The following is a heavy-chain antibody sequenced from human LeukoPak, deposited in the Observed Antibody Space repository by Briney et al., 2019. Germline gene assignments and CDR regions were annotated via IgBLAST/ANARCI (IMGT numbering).Heavy chain of an antibody. CDR3: AKTYYDILTGYGGPYYMDV. V-gene: IGHV4-4*07. CDR1: GDSISNYY. CDR2: MYTSGAT. D-gene: IGHD3-9*01. J-gene: IGHJ6*03. Sequence: PSETLSLTCTVSGDSISNYYWSWVRQPAGKGLEWIGRMYTSGATNYNPSLKSRTTMSVDTSKNQFSLKLSSVTAADTAVYYCAKTYYDILTGYGGPYYMDVWGKGTTVTVSS.